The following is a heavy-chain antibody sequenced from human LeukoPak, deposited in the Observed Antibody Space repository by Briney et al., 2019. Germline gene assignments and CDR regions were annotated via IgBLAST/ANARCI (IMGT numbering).Heavy chain of an antibody. D-gene: IGHD5-18*01. V-gene: IGHV4-34*01. CDR3: ASSCGYSYGYDAFDI. CDR1: GGSIDTYY. J-gene: IGHJ3*02. CDR2: INHSGST. Sequence: PSETLSLTCTVSGGSIDTYYWNWTRQPPGKGLEWIGEINHSGSTNYNPSLKSRVTISVDTSKNQFSLKLSSVTAADTAVYYCASSCGYSYGYDAFDIWGQGTMVTVSS.